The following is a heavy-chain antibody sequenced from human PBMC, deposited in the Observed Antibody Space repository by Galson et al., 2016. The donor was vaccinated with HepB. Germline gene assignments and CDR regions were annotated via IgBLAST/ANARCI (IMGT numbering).Heavy chain of an antibody. CDR2: ISYDGSNK. V-gene: IGHV3-30*18. CDR3: EKDPKGYSGYGLFDY. D-gene: IGHD5-12*01. J-gene: IGHJ4*02. Sequence: SLRLSCAASGFTFSSYGMHWVRQAPGKGLEWVAVISYDGSNKYYADSVKGRFTISRDNSKNTLYLQMNSLRAEDTAVDYCEKDPKGYSGYGLFDYWGQGTLVTVSS. CDR1: GFTFSSYG.